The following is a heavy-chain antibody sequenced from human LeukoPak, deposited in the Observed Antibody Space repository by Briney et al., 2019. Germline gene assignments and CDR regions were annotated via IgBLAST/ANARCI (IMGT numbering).Heavy chain of an antibody. Sequence: GGSLRLSCAASGFTFSSYAMHWVRQAPGKGLEWVAVISYDGSNKYYADSVKGRFTISRDNSKNTLYLQMNSLRAEDTAVYYCAKAGITMVRGVIYYYYYMDVWGKGTTVTVSS. CDR3: AKAGITMVRGVIYYYYYMDV. V-gene: IGHV3-30-3*01. CDR1: GFTFSSYA. CDR2: ISYDGSNK. D-gene: IGHD3-10*01. J-gene: IGHJ6*03.